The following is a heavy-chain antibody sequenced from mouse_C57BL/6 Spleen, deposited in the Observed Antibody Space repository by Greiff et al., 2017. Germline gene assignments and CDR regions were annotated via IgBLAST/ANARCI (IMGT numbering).Heavy chain of an antibody. CDR3: ARSDYDYWYFDV. D-gene: IGHD2-4*01. CDR2: IYPGGGYT. CDR1: GYTFTNYW. V-gene: IGHV1-63*01. Sequence: LVEPGAELVRPGTSVKMSCKASGYTFTNYWIGWAKPRPGHGLEWIGDIYPGGGYTNYNEKFKGKATLTADKSSSTAYMQFSSLTSEDSAIYYCARSDYDYWYFDVWGTGTTVTVSS. J-gene: IGHJ1*03.